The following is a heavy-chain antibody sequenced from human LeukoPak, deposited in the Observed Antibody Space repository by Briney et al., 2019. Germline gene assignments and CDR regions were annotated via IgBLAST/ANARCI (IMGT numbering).Heavy chain of an antibody. D-gene: IGHD3-22*01. V-gene: IGHV4-59*01. CDR1: GGSLSSYY. CDR3: ARATYYYDSSGYNHAFDI. CDR2: IYYSGST. J-gene: IGHJ3*02. Sequence: SETLSLTCTVSGGSLSSYYWSLIRQPPGRGLEWIGYIYYSGSTNYNPSLKSRVTISVDTSKNQFSLKLSSVTAADTAVYYCARATYYYDSSGYNHAFDIWGQGTMVTVSS.